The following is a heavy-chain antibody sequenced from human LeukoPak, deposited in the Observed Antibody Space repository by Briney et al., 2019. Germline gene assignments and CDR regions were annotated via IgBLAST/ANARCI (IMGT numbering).Heavy chain of an antibody. CDR1: GFTFSSYA. CDR2: ISYDGSNK. Sequence: GGSLRLSCAASGFTFSSYAMHWVRQAPGKGLEWVAVISYDGSNKYYADSVKGRFTISRDNSKNTLYLQMNSLRAEDTAVYYCARDQSLLWWSRNAYYYGMDVWGQGTTVTVSS. V-gene: IGHV3-30*04. D-gene: IGHD2-21*01. CDR3: ARDQSLLWWSRNAYYYGMDV. J-gene: IGHJ6*02.